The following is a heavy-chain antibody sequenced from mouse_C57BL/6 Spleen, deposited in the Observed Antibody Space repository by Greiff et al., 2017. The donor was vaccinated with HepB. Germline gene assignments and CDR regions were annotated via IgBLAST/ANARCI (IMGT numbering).Heavy chain of an antibody. CDR2: IYPGDGDT. J-gene: IGHJ2*01. CDR1: GYAFSSYW. CDR3: AREGVYCNYVFDY. Sequence: VQLQQSGAELVKPGASVKISCKASGYAFSSYWMNWVKQRPGKGLEWIGQIYPGDGDTNYKGKFKGKATLTADKSYSTAYMQLSSLTSEDSAVYFCAREGVYCNYVFDYWGQGTTLTVSS. D-gene: IGHD2-1*01. V-gene: IGHV1-80*01.